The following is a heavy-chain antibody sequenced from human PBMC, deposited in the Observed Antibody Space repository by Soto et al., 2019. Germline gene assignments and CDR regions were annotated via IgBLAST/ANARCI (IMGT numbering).Heavy chain of an antibody. D-gene: IGHD4-17*01. CDR3: ARNPIHGDYLGWLDP. Sequence: QVQLQESGPGLVEPSQTLSLTCTVSGASITSAGYYWSWIRQHSGKGLEWIGYIHHSGSTYYNPSLTSRITFSVVTAKNQFSLRLTSVTAADTAVYYGARNPIHGDYLGWLDPWGQGTLVTVSS. V-gene: IGHV4-31*03. CDR2: IHHSGST. J-gene: IGHJ5*02. CDR1: GASITSAGYY.